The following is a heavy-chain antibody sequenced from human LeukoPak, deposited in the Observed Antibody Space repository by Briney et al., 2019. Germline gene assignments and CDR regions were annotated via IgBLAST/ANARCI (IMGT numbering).Heavy chain of an antibody. CDR1: GFTFNTYN. V-gene: IGHV3-21*03. CDR2: ISVSSSDI. CDR3: ATRLSRGYFNY. Sequence: GRSLRLSCAASGFTFNTYNMNWVRQAPGKGLEWVSSISVSSSDIYYADSVKDRFTISRDNAKNSLYLQMKSLRAEDTAVYYCATRLSRGYFNYWGQGTLVTVSS. J-gene: IGHJ4*02.